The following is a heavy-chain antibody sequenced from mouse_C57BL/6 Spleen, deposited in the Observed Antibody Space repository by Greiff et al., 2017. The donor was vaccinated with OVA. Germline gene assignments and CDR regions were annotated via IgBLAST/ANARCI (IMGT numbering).Heavy chain of an antibody. J-gene: IGHJ3*01. V-gene: IGHV14-3*01. Sequence: VQLPQSCAELVRPGASVKLSCPASGFHIKNNYIPWVKQRPEKGLEWIGRIDPANGNTKYAPKFQGKATITADTSSNTAYLQLSSLTSEDTAIYYCARGLRQDTFAYWGQGTLVTVSA. CDR2: IDPANGNT. D-gene: IGHD2-4*01. CDR3: ARGLRQDTFAY. CDR1: GFHIKNNY.